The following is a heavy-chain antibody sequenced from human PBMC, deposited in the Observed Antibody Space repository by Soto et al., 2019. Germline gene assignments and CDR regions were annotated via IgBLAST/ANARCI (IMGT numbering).Heavy chain of an antibody. CDR2: VFWDDGE. Sequence: QITLRESGPSLVKPTETLTLTCTFSGFSLTTTGVGVGWIRQPPGKALEWLAVVFWDDGERYSPSLKSRVTXPKDPSXXPVVLTMTNMDPVDTATYYCTQIYGSGSWGWYFHSWGQGPLVTVSS. D-gene: IGHD1-26*01. CDR1: GFSLTTTGVG. V-gene: IGHV2-5*02. CDR3: TQIYGSGSWGWYFHS. J-gene: IGHJ4*02.